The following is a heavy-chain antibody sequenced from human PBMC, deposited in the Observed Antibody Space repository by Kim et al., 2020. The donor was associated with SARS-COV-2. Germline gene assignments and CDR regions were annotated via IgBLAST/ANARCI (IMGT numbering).Heavy chain of an antibody. V-gene: IGHV4-39*01. Sequence: NPSLKSRVTISVDTSKNQFSLKLSSVTAADTAVYYCARHSVYRSSQYFQHWGQGTLVTVSS. D-gene: IGHD6-13*01. J-gene: IGHJ1*01. CDR3: ARHSVYRSSQYFQH.